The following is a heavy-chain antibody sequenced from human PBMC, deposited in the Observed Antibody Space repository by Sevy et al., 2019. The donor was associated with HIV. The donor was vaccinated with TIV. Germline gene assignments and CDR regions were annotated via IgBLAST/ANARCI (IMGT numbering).Heavy chain of an antibody. J-gene: IGHJ4*02. CDR3: ARSLRGYSGSYYFDY. Sequence: GGSLRLSCAASGFTFSDYYMSWIRQAPGKGLEWVSYISSSSSYKNYADSVKGRFTISRDNAKNSLYLQMNSLRAEDTAVYYCARSLRGYSGSYYFDYWGQGTLVTVSS. CDR1: GFTFSDYY. CDR2: ISSSSSYK. D-gene: IGHD1-26*01. V-gene: IGHV3-11*06.